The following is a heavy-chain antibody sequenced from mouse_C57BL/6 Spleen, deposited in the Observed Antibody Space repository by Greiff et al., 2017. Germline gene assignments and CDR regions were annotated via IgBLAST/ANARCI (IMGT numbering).Heavy chain of an antibody. CDR2: IYPRDGST. D-gene: IGHD1-1*01. V-gene: IGHV1-78*01. J-gene: IGHJ1*03. CDR3: ARDYGSSEWYFDV. CDR1: GYTFTDHT. Sequence: QVQLQQSGPELVKPGASVKISCKVSGYTFTDHTIHWMKQRPEQGLEWIGYIYPRDGSTKYNEKFKGKATLTADKSSSTAYMQLNSLTSEDSAVYFCARDYGSSEWYFDVWGTGTTVTVSS.